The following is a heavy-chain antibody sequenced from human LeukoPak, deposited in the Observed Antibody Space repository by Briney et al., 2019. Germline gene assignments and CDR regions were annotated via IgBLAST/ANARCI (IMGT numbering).Heavy chain of an antibody. J-gene: IGHJ4*02. V-gene: IGHV1-2*02. Sequence: ASVKVSCKTSGYTFSDYYTHWVRQAPGQGLEWMGWINPNSAATNYARRFQGRVTMTRDTPISTAYMELSRLTSDDTAVYYCARIRGGNNYHFDFWGQGTLVTVSS. CDR1: GYTFSDYY. D-gene: IGHD1-26*01. CDR3: ARIRGGNNYHFDF. CDR2: INPNSAAT.